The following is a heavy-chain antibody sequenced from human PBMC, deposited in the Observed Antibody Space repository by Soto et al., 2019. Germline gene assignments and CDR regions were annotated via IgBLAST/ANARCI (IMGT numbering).Heavy chain of an antibody. V-gene: IGHV1-69*13. Sequence: SVKVSCKASGYTFTSYDINWVRQATGQGLEWMGGIIPIFGTANYAQKFQGRVTITADESTSTAYMELSSLRSEDTAVYYCARDWVAAGDPAPHWGQGTLVTVSS. CDR1: GYTFTSYD. J-gene: IGHJ4*02. D-gene: IGHD6-13*01. CDR2: IIPIFGTA. CDR3: ARDWVAAGDPAPH.